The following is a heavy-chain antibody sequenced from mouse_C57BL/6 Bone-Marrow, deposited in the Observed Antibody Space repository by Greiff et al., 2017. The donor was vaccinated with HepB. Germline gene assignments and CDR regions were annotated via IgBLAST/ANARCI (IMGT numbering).Heavy chain of an antibody. D-gene: IGHD1-1*01. Sequence: QVQLKESGPELVKPGASVKISCKASGYSFTSYYIHWVKQRSGRGLEWIGWICPGSGNTKYNEKFKGKATLTADTSSSTAYMQLSSLTSEDSAVYYCGDYGSAWGQGTTLTVSS. CDR3: GDYGSA. J-gene: IGHJ2*01. V-gene: IGHV1-66*01. CDR1: GYSFTSYY. CDR2: ICPGSGNT.